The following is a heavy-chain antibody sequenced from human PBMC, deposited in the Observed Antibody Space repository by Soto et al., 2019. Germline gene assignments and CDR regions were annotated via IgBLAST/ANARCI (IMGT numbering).Heavy chain of an antibody. Sequence: EASVKVSCKASGYTFTSYDINWVRQATGQGLEWMGWMNPNSGNTGYAQKFQGRVTMTRNTSISTAYMELSSLRSEDTAVYYCARARGYCSSTSCYVGYYYYYMDVWGKGTTVTVSS. CDR2: MNPNSGNT. J-gene: IGHJ6*03. D-gene: IGHD2-2*01. V-gene: IGHV1-8*01. CDR3: ARARGYCSSTSCYVGYYYYYMDV. CDR1: GYTFTSYD.